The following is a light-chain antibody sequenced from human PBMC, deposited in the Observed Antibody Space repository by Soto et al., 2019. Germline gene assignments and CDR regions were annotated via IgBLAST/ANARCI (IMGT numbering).Light chain of an antibody. V-gene: IGKV3-15*01. J-gene: IGKJ5*01. CDR1: HSVRDD. Sequence: DIVMTPSPDTLSVSPVERATLSCRASHSVRDDLAWYQHRPGQSPRLLIFGASIRATGIPARFSGSGSGTEFTLTISSLQSEDFAVYYCQQYNKWPPTTFGQGTRLEIK. CDR3: QQYNKWPPTT. CDR2: GAS.